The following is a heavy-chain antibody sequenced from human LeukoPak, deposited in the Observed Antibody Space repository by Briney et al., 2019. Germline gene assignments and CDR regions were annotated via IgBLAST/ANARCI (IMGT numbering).Heavy chain of an antibody. CDR2: IYYSGST. J-gene: IGHJ6*02. D-gene: IGHD3-22*01. CDR1: GGSISSYY. Sequence: SETLSLTCTVSGGSISSYYWSWIRQPPGKGLEWIGYIYYSGSTNYNPSLKSRVTISVDTSKNQFPLKLSSVTAADTAVYYCARSPPIYYDSSDYYYYYGMDVWGQGTTVTVSS. CDR3: ARSPPIYYDSSDYYYYYGMDV. V-gene: IGHV4-59*01.